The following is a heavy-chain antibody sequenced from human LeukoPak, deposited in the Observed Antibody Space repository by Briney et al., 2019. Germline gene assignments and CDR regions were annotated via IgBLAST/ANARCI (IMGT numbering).Heavy chain of an antibody. D-gene: IGHD3-9*01. CDR3: ARTGRRCFDWFSNTPFDY. CDR1: GYTFTSYG. J-gene: IGHJ4*02. Sequence: ASVKVSCKASGYTFTSYGISWVRQAPGQGLEWMGWISAYNGNTNYAQKLQGRVTMTTDTSTSTAYMELRSLRSDDTAVYYCARTGRRCFDWFSNTPFDYWGQGTLVTVSS. CDR2: ISAYNGNT. V-gene: IGHV1-18*01.